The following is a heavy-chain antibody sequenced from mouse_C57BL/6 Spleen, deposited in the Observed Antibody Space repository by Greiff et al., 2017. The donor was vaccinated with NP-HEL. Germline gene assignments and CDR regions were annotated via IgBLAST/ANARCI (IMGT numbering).Heavy chain of an antibody. CDR1: GYTFTSYW. V-gene: IGHV1-72*01. Sequence: QVQLQQSGAELVKPGASVKLSCKASGYTFTSYWMHWVKQRPGRGLEWIGRIDPNSGGTKYNEKFKSKATLTVDKPSSTAYMQLSSLTSEDSAVYYCARQTSITTVGDWYFDVWGTGTTVTVSS. CDR3: ARQTSITTVGDWYFDV. J-gene: IGHJ1*03. D-gene: IGHD1-1*01. CDR2: IDPNSGGT.